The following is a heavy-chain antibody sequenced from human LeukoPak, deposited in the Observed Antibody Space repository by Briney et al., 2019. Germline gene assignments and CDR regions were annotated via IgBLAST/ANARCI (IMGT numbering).Heavy chain of an antibody. Sequence: ASVKVSCKASGGTFSSYAISWVRQAPGQGLEWMGWISAYNGNTNYAQKLQGRVTMTTDTSTSTAYMELRSLRSDDTAVYYCARGPRVDYDFWSGYYKYNWFDPWGQGTLLTVSS. CDR2: ISAYNGNT. V-gene: IGHV1-18*01. CDR1: GGTFSSYA. J-gene: IGHJ5*02. CDR3: ARGPRVDYDFWSGYYKYNWFDP. D-gene: IGHD3-3*01.